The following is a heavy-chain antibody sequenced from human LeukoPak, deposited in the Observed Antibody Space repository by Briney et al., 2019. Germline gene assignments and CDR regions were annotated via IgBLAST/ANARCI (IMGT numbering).Heavy chain of an antibody. V-gene: IGHV4-31*03. Sequence: PSETLCLTCTVSGGSISSGGYYWSWIRQHPGKGLEWIGYIYYSGNTYYNPSLKSRVTMSVDTSKNQFSLKLSSVTAADTAVYYCARSFSSNWYDWFDPWGQGALVTVSS. CDR3: ARSFSSNWYDWFDP. CDR2: IYYSGNT. CDR1: GGSISSGGYY. J-gene: IGHJ5*02. D-gene: IGHD6-13*01.